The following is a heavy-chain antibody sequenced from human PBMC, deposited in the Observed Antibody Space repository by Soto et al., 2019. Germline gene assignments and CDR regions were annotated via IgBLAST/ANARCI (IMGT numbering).Heavy chain of an antibody. CDR3: ARGLSSGWFDY. V-gene: IGHV3-21*01. Sequence: EVQLVESGRGLVKPGGSLRVSGAASGFTFSDYSMNWFRQAPGKGLEWVSAISSTSKYIYYADSVKGRFTISRDNAKKSLYLQMNSLRAEDTAVYYCARGLSSGWFDYWGQGTLVTVSA. D-gene: IGHD6-19*01. CDR1: GFTFSDYS. CDR2: ISSTSKYI. J-gene: IGHJ5*01.